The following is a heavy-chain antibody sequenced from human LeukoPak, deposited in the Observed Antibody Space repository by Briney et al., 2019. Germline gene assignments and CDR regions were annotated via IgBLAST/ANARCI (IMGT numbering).Heavy chain of an antibody. D-gene: IGHD3-22*01. Sequence: GGSLRLSCAASGFTFSSYSMNWVRQAPGKGLEWVSSISSSRSYIYYADSVKGRFTISRDNAKNSLFLQMNSLRAEDTAVYYCASRPYDNSGYYYVWGQGTLVTVSS. V-gene: IGHV3-21*01. J-gene: IGHJ4*02. CDR3: ASRPYDNSGYYYV. CDR1: GFTFSSYS. CDR2: ISSSRSYI.